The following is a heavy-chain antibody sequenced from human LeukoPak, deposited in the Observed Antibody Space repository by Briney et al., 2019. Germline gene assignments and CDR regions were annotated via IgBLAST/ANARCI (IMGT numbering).Heavy chain of an antibody. V-gene: IGHV3-48*01. J-gene: IGHJ4*02. Sequence: PGGSLRLSCAASGFTFSSYSMNWVRQAPGKGLEWVSYISSSSSTIYYADSVKGRFTISRDNAKNSLYLQMNSLRAEDTAVYYCARVLYDDYVWGSYRYTGENYWGQGTLVTVSS. CDR2: ISSSSSTI. CDR3: ARVLYDDYVWGSYRYTGENY. CDR1: GFTFSSYS. D-gene: IGHD3-16*02.